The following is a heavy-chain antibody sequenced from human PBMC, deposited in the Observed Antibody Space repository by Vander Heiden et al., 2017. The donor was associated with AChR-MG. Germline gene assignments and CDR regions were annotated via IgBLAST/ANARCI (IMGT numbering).Heavy chain of an antibody. V-gene: IGHV4-4*07. J-gene: IGHJ5*02. D-gene: IGHD6-13*01. CDR2: IDTSGST. CDR3: ARSPSSWAATGQNWFDP. CDR1: GGSISSYY. Sequence: QVQLQESGPGLVKPSETLSLTRTVSGGSISSYYWSWIRPPAGKGLEWIGRIDTSGSTNYNPSLKSRVTMSVDTAKNQFSLKLSSVTAADTAVYYCARSPSSWAATGQNWFDPWGQGTLVTVSS.